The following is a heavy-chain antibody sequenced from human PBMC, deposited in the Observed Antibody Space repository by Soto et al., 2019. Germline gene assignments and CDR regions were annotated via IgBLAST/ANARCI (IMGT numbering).Heavy chain of an antibody. CDR1: GGSISSYY. V-gene: IGHV4-59*08. CDR3: ASLNYYDSSGYYRDY. J-gene: IGHJ4*02. CDR2: IYYSGST. D-gene: IGHD3-22*01. Sequence: SETLSLTCTVSGGSISSYYWSWIRQPPGKGLEWIGYIYYSGSTNYNPSLKSRVTISVDTSKNQFSLKLSSVTAADTAVYYCASLNYYDSSGYYRDYWGQGTLVTVSS.